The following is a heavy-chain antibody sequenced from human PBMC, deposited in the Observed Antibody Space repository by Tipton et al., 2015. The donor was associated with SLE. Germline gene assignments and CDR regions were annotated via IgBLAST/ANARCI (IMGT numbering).Heavy chain of an antibody. CDR1: GGSISSSSYY. V-gene: IGHV4-39*07. CDR2: IYYSGST. Sequence: TLSLTCTVSGGSISSSSYYWGWIRQPPGKGLEWIGSIYYSGSTYYNPSLKSRVTISVDTSKNQFSLKLSSVTAADTAVYYCARILYYYGRWGFDYWGQGTLVTVSS. CDR3: ARILYYYGRWGFDY. D-gene: IGHD3-10*01. J-gene: IGHJ4*02.